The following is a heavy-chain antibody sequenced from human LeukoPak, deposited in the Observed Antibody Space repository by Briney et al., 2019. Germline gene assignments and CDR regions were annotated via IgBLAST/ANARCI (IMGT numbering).Heavy chain of an antibody. J-gene: IGHJ4*01. V-gene: IGHV3-23*01. Sequence: GGSLRLSCAASGFTFSNYAMSWVRQAPGKGLEWVSAISNNGVNTYYADSVKGRFTISRDNSKNTLYLQMTSLRHEDTAVYYCSEVQTVNKFDYWGRGTLVTVSS. CDR2: ISNNGVNT. CDR1: GFTFSNYA. CDR3: SEVQTVNKFDY. D-gene: IGHD1-1*01.